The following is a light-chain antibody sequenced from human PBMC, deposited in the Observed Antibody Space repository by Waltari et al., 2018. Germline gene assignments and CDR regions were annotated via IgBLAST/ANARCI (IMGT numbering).Light chain of an antibody. J-gene: IGLJ1*01. V-gene: IGLV2-23*01. CDR2: EGS. CDR1: SSAVGMYNL. CDR3: CSYAGSSTYV. Sequence: QSALTQPASVSGSPGQSITISFTRTSSAVGMYNLVSWYQQHPGKAPKLMIYEGSKRPSGVSNRFSGSKSGNTASLTISGLQAEDEADYYCCSYAGSSTYVFGTGTKVTVL.